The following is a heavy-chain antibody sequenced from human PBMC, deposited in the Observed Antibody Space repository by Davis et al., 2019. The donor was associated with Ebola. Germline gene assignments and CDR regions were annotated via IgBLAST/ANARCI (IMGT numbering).Heavy chain of an antibody. J-gene: IGHJ6*04. CDR2: FYHGGST. Sequence: MPGGSLRLSCTVSGGSISSYYWSWIRQPPGKGLEWMGYFYHGGSTIYNRSFKSRISISVDTSKNQFSLELSSVTAADTAVYYCAGGGGSYPRMDVWGKGTTVTVSS. D-gene: IGHD1-26*01. CDR1: GGSISSYY. V-gene: IGHV4-59*04. CDR3: AGGGGSYPRMDV.